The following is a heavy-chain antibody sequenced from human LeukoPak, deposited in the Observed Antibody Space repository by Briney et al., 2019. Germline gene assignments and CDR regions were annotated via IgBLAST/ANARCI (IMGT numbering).Heavy chain of an antibody. CDR1: GVAISSTSYY. D-gene: IGHD6-19*01. J-gene: IGHJ4*02. Sequence: SETLSLTCTVSGVAISSTSYYWGWIRQPPGKGLEWIGSIYYSGSTYYNPSLKSRVTISVDTSKNQFSLNLTSVTAADTAVYYCARGGWYYDCWGQGTLVTVSS. CDR2: IYYSGST. V-gene: IGHV4-39*01. CDR3: ARGGWYYDC.